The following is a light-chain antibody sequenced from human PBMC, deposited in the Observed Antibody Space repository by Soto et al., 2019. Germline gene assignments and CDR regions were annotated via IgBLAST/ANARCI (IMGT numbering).Light chain of an antibody. CDR1: QSVSSNY. V-gene: IGKV3-20*01. CDR2: GAS. Sequence: ENVLTQSPGTLSLSPGERGTLSCRASQSVSSNYLAWYQQKPGQAPRLLIYGASSRATGIPDRSSGSGSGTDFTLTISRLVPEDFAVYYCQQYGSSPLTFGGGTKVDIK. CDR3: QQYGSSPLT. J-gene: IGKJ4*01.